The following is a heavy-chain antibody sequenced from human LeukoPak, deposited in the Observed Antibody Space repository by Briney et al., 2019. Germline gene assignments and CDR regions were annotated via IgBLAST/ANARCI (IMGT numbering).Heavy chain of an antibody. J-gene: IGHJ3*02. Sequence: ASVKVSCKVSGYTLTELSMHWVRQAPGKGLEWMGGFDPEDGETIYAQKFQGRVTMTEDTSTDTAYMELSNLRSEDTALYFCASRSHRKAFDIWGQGTMVTVSS. CDR2: FDPEDGET. CDR1: GYTLTELS. CDR3: ASRSHRKAFDI. V-gene: IGHV1-24*01. D-gene: IGHD1-14*01.